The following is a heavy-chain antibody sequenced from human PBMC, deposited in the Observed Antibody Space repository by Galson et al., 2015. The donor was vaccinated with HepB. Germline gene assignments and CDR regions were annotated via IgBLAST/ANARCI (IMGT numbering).Heavy chain of an antibody. V-gene: IGHV3-23*01. CDR1: GFTFGSFA. Sequence: SLRLSCAASGFTFGSFAMSWVRQAPGKGLEWVSTIGGSGRSTYYADSVKGRFTISRDNSKITLYLQMNSLRAEDTAVYYCAKVMGATPIFDYWGQGTLVTVSS. CDR3: AKVMGATPIFDY. J-gene: IGHJ4*02. D-gene: IGHD2-21*01. CDR2: IGGSGRST.